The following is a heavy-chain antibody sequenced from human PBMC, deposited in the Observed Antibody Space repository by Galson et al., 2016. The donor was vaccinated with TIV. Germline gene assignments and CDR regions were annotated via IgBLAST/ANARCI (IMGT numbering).Heavy chain of an antibody. CDR3: ARDRYCSSVSCSFDNNWFDP. CDR1: GYSFSRHA. D-gene: IGHD2-2*01. V-gene: IGHV7-4-1*02. Sequence: SVKVSCKASGYSFSRHALNWVRQAPGQGLEWMGWINTNTGNPMYAQGFTGRFVFSLDTSVSTAYLQISSLKAEDTAVYYCARDRYCSSVSCSFDNNWFDPWGQGTLVIVSS. CDR2: INTNTGNP. J-gene: IGHJ5*02.